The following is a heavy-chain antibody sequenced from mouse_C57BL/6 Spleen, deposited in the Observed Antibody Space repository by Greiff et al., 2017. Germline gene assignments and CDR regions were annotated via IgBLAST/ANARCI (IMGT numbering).Heavy chain of an antibody. CDR3: TAGYYYGTSAWFAY. CDR1: GFNIKDYY. CDR2: IDPEDGDT. V-gene: IGHV14-1*01. D-gene: IGHD1-1*01. Sequence: VQLKESGAELVRPGASVKLSCTASGFNIKDYYMHWVKQRPEQGLEWIGRIDPEDGDTEYAPKFQGKATMTADTSSNTAYLQLSSLTSEDTAVYYCTAGYYYGTSAWFAYWGQGTLVTVSA. J-gene: IGHJ3*01.